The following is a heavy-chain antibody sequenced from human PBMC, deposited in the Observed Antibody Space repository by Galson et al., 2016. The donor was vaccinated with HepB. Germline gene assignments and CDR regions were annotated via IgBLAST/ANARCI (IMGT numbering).Heavy chain of an antibody. CDR1: GFSLTTSGMC. V-gene: IGHV2-70*11. CDR3: ARGLLEITIFGVVTLYGMDV. D-gene: IGHD3-3*01. CDR2: IDWDDDE. Sequence: PALVKPTQTLTLTCTFSGFSLTTSGMCVSWIRQPPGKALEWLARIDWDDDEYYSTSLKTRLPISKDTSKNQVVLTMNNMEPVDTATYFCARGLLEITIFGVVTLYGMDVWGQGTTVTVSS. J-gene: IGHJ6*02.